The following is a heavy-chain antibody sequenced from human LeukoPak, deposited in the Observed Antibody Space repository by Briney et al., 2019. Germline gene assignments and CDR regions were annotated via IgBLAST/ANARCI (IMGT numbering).Heavy chain of an antibody. CDR1: GYTFTSYG. V-gene: IGHV1-18*01. Sequence: ASVKVSCKASGYTFTSYGISWVRQAPGQGLEWMGWISADSGDTRYAQNLQGRVTMTTDTSTHTAYMELRSLRSDDTAVYYCARDWATGYNWFDPWGQGTLVIVSS. CDR2: ISADSGDT. CDR3: ARDWATGYNWFDP. D-gene: IGHD5-12*01. J-gene: IGHJ5*02.